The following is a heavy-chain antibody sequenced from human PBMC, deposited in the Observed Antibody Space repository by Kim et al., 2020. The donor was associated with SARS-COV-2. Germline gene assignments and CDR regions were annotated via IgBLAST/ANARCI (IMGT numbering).Heavy chain of an antibody. V-gene: IGHV3-33*01. J-gene: IGHJ4*02. CDR3: ARPSNSHFDF. Sequence: YADSVRGRFTISRDYSENKVYLQMDSLSAGDTAVYYCARPSNSHFDFWGQGTLVSVSS.